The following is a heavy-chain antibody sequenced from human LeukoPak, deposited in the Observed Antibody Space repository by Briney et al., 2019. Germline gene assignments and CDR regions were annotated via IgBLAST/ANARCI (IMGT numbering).Heavy chain of an antibody. CDR2: IKQDGSEK. CDR3: ARDSDDRSWNGLFDY. D-gene: IGHD6-13*01. J-gene: IGHJ4*02. Sequence: GGSLRLSCAASGFTFSSYWMSWVRQAPGKGLEWVANIKQDGSEKYYVDSVKGRFTISRDNAKNSLYLQMNSLRAEDTAVYYCARDSDDRSWNGLFDYWGQGTLVTVPS. V-gene: IGHV3-7*01. CDR1: GFTFSSYW.